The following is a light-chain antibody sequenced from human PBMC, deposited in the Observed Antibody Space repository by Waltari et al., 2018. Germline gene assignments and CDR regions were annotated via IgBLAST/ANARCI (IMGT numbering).Light chain of an antibody. CDR2: GAS. V-gene: IGKV3-20*01. Sequence: ATVSCRASEIFSRPLAWYQQKPGQAPRLLIYGASTRATGIPDRFSGSGSGTDFSLTISRLEPDDFAVYYCQHYLRLPVTFGQGTTVEI. CDR3: QHYLRLPVT. CDR1: EIFSRP. J-gene: IGKJ1*01.